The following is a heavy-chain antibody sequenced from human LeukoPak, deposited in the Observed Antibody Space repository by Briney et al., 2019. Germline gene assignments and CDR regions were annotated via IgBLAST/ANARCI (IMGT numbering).Heavy chain of an antibody. V-gene: IGHV4-38-2*02. CDR3: ARDIAVGGLGADY. D-gene: IGHD6-19*01. Sequence: PSETLSLTCTVSGYSISTAYYWGWIRQPPGKGLEWIASISHSGRTYYNPSLKSRVTISLDTSKNEFSLKLSSVTAADTAVYYCARDIAVGGLGADYWXXXTLVTVSS. CDR1: GYSISTAYY. CDR2: ISHSGRT. J-gene: IGHJ4*01.